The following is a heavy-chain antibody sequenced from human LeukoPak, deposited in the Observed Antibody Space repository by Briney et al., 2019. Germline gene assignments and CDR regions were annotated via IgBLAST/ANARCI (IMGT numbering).Heavy chain of an antibody. CDR2: INHSGST. CDR1: GGSFSGYY. D-gene: IGHD2-2*02. Sequence: PSEILSLTCAVYGGSFSGYYWSWIRQPPGKGLEWIGEINHSGSTNYNPSLKSRVTISVDTSKNQFSLKLSSVTAADTAVYYCARGRVWDIVVVPAAIDRYFDYWGQGTLVTVSS. CDR3: ARGRVWDIVVVPAAIDRYFDY. V-gene: IGHV4-34*01. J-gene: IGHJ4*02.